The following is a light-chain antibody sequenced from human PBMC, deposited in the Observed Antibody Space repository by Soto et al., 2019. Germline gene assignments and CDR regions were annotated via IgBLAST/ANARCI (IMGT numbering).Light chain of an antibody. Sequence: QSVLTQSPSASGTPGQRVTVSCSGSSSNIGTNFVFWYQQLPGTAPKVLIYSTDKRPSGVPDRFSGSKSGTSASLAISGLRSEDEADYYCASWDDNLSGVVFGGGTKLTVL. CDR2: STD. V-gene: IGLV1-47*01. J-gene: IGLJ2*01. CDR1: SSNIGTNF. CDR3: ASWDDNLSGVV.